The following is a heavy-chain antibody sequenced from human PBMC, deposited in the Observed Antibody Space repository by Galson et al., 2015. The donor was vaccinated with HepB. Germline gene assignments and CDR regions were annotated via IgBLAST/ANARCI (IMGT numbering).Heavy chain of an antibody. Sequence: SLRLSCAASGFTFSNAWMSWVRQAPGKGLEWVGRIKSKTDGGTTDYAAPVKGRFTISRDDSKNTLYLQMNSLKTEDTAVYYCTTGLSGLAFYYYYMDVWGKGTTVTVSS. CDR1: GFTFSNAW. J-gene: IGHJ6*03. CDR2: IKSKTDGGTT. CDR3: TTGLSGLAFYYYYMDV. V-gene: IGHV3-15*01. D-gene: IGHD3-10*01.